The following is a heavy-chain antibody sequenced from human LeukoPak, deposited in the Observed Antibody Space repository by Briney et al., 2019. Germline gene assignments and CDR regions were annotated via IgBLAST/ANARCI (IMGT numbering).Heavy chain of an antibody. CDR1: RFTLSSYW. D-gene: IGHD3-10*01. Sequence: PGGSLTLSCAASRFTLSSYWMHWVRHAPGKGLVWVSRIGDDGSTTVYGDSVEGRFTITRDNAKNTLYLKMNSLRAEDTAVYYCARASRGNWFDPWGQGTLVTVSS. CDR2: IGDDGSTT. V-gene: IGHV3-74*01. CDR3: ARASRGNWFDP. J-gene: IGHJ5*02.